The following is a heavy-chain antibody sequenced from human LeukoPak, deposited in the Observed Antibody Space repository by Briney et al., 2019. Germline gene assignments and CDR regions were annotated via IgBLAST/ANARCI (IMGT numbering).Heavy chain of an antibody. CDR2: IRYDGSNK. CDR1: GFTFDEYT. CDR3: AEGYWSGYSFDNWFDP. Sequence: PGGSLRLSCAASGFTFDEYTMHWVRQAPGKGLNWVAFIRYDGSNKYYADSVKGRFTISRDNSKNTLYLQMNSLRAEDTAVYYCAEGYWSGYSFDNWFDPWGQGTLVTVSS. J-gene: IGHJ5*02. D-gene: IGHD3-3*01. V-gene: IGHV3-30*02.